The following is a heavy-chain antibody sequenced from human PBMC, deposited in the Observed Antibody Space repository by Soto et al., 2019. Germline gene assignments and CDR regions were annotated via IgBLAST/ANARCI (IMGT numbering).Heavy chain of an antibody. CDR1: GGSVSRGAYY. CDR3: ARARLRAVYAFDI. V-gene: IGHV4-31*03. CDR2: IYYSGST. D-gene: IGHD5-12*01. Sequence: SETRSLTCTVSGGSVSRGAYYWTWIRQRPGKGLEWIGYIYYSGSTYYSPSLKSRLSISLDTSKNQFSLRLSSVTAADTAMYYCARARLRAVYAFDIWGQGTMVTVPS. J-gene: IGHJ3*02.